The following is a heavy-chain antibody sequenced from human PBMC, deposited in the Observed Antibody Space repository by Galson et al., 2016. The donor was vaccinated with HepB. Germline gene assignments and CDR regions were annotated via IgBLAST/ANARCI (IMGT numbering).Heavy chain of an antibody. Sequence: SETLSLTCAVSGASISTYYWSWLRQPPGKGLEWIGYIDDSGTTNHNPSLKSRVTISVGMSKNQFSLRLSSVTPADTAVYYCAMDTHTWVRFDHWGPGSLVTVSS. J-gene: IGHJ4*02. CDR1: GASISTYY. D-gene: IGHD5-18*01. V-gene: IGHV4-59*01. CDR2: IDDSGTT. CDR3: AMDTHTWVRFDH.